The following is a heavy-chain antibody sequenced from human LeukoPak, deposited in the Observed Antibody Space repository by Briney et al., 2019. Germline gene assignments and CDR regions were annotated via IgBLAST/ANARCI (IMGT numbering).Heavy chain of an antibody. CDR2: ISYDGSNK. CDR1: GFTFSSYA. CDR3: ARDKIVGPTTLDY. D-gene: IGHD1-26*01. V-gene: IGHV3-30-3*01. J-gene: IGHJ4*02. Sequence: GGSLRLSCAASGFTFSSYAMHWVRQAPGKGLEWVAVISYDGSNKYYADSVKGRFTISRDNSKNTLYLQINSLRAEDTAVYYCARDKIVGPTTLDYWGQGTLVTVSS.